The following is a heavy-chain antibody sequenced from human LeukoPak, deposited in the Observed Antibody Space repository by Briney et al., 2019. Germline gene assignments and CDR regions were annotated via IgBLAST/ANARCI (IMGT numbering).Heavy chain of an antibody. J-gene: IGHJ4*02. Sequence: ASVKVSCKASGYTFTSYGISWVRQAPGQGLEWMGWISAYNGNTNYAEKLQGRVTMTTDTSTSTAYMELRSLRSEDTAVYYCARGDGPPEYNYDSSGYYYYWGQGTLVTVSS. CDR1: GYTFTSYG. CDR2: ISAYNGNT. CDR3: ARGDGPPEYNYDSSGYYYY. D-gene: IGHD3-22*01. V-gene: IGHV1-18*01.